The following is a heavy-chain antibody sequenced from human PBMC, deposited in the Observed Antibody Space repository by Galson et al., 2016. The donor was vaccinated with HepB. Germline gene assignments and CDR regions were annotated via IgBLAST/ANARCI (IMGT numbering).Heavy chain of an antibody. CDR1: GGSISSDGYH. CDR3: ARETCTSASCDRGMYFDS. V-gene: IGHV4-31*03. D-gene: IGHD2-2*01. Sequence: TLSLTCTVSGGSISSDGYHWSWIRQHPGKGLEWIGYIYDSGSTYYNPSLKSRVTISVDASKNQFSLRLTSVTAADTAVYSCARETCTSASCDRGMYFDSWGQGTLVTVSS. J-gene: IGHJ4*02. CDR2: IYDSGST.